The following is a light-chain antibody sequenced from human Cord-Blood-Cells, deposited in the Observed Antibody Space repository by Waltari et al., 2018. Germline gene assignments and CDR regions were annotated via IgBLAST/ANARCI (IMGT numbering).Light chain of an antibody. J-gene: IGLJ3*02. CDR3: SSYTSSSWV. V-gene: IGLV2-14*01. Sequence: QSALTQPASVSGSPGQSITISCPGTSSDVGGYNHVSWYQQHPGKAPKLMIYDVSKRPSGVSNRFSGSKSGNTASLTISGLQAEDEADYYCSSYTSSSWVFGGGTKLTVL. CDR1: SSDVGGYNH. CDR2: DVS.